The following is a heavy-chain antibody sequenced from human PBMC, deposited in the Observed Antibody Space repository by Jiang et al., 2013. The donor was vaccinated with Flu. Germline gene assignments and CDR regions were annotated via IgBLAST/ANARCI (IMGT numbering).Heavy chain of an antibody. V-gene: IGHV5-51*01. CDR3: ARLAYCGGDCYSGWFDP. CDR2: IYPGDSDT. D-gene: IGHD2-21*02. CDR1: GYSFTSYW. Sequence: KKPGESLKISCKGSGYSFTSYWIGWVRQMPGKGLEWMGIIYPGDSDTRYSPSFQGQVTISADKSISTAYLQWSSLKASDTAMYYCARLAYCGGDCYSGWFDPWGQGTLVTVSS. J-gene: IGHJ5*02.